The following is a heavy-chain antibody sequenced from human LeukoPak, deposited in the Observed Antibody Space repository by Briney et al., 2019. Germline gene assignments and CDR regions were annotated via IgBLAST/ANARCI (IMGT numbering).Heavy chain of an antibody. CDR1: GFTFANYA. CDR2: INGDGGST. D-gene: IGHD4-23*01. V-gene: IGHV3-23*01. Sequence: QSGGSTRLSCAASGFTFANYAMHWVRQAPGKGLEWFSFINGDGGSTYYAASVKGRFTISRDNSQNTLYLQMISLRPEDTAVYYCAKDREGGNYPRMTDYWGQGTLVTVSS. CDR3: AKDREGGNYPRMTDY. J-gene: IGHJ4*02.